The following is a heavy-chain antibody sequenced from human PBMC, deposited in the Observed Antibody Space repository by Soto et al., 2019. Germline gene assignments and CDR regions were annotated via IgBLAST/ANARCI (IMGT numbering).Heavy chain of an antibody. CDR3: AREFSGYSGYDFPSHGMDV. Sequence: GGSLRLSCAASGFTFSSYAMHWVRQAPGKGLEWVAVISYDGSNKYYADFVKGRFTISRDNSKNTLYLQMNSLRAEDTAVYYCAREFSGYSGYDFPSHGMDVWGQGTTVTVSS. CDR1: GFTFSSYA. V-gene: IGHV3-30-3*01. J-gene: IGHJ6*02. D-gene: IGHD5-12*01. CDR2: ISYDGSNK.